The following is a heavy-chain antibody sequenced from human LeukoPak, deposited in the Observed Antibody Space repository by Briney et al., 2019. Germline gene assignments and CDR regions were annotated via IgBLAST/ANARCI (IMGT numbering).Heavy chain of an antibody. CDR1: GFTFDEYA. Sequence: GGSLRLSGAASGFTFDEYAIHWVRQAPGKGLEWVSLISGDGVRTFYTDSVKGRFTISRDNSKNSLYLQMNSLRTEDTALYYCAKDLTSVYDAFNIWGQGTMVTVSS. V-gene: IGHV3-43*02. J-gene: IGHJ3*02. CDR3: AKDLTSVYDAFNI. CDR2: ISGDGVRT.